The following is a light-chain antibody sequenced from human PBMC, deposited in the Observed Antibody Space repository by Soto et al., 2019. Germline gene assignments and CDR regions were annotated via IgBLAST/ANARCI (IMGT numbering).Light chain of an antibody. J-gene: IGLJ1*01. CDR1: SSNVGSNS. CDR3: AAWDDSLNAYV. V-gene: IGLV1-44*01. Sequence: QSVLTQPPSASGTPGQRVTISCSGSSSNVGSNSVNWFQQLPGTAPKLLIYHNNQRPSGVPDRFSGSKSGTSASLAISGLRSEDEADYYCAAWDDSLNAYVFGTGTKVTV. CDR2: HNN.